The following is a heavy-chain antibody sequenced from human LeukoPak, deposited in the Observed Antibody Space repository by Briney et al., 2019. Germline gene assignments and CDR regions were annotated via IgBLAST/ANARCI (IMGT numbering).Heavy chain of an antibody. CDR3: ARATWDPNYYYYMDV. V-gene: IGHV3-21*01. CDR1: GFTFNTYT. Sequence: GGSLRLSCAASGFTFNTYTMKWVRQAPGKGLEWVSSISSSSSYIYYADSVKGRFTISRDNARKSLYLQMNSPRAEDTAVYYCARATWDPNYYYYMDVWGKGTTVTISS. J-gene: IGHJ6*03. CDR2: ISSSSSYI. D-gene: IGHD1-26*01.